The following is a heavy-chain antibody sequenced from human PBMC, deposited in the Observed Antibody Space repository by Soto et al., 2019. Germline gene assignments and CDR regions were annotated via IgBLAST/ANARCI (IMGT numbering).Heavy chain of an antibody. CDR2: ISAYNGNT. J-gene: IGHJ4*02. CDR3: ARDYGVPNYFDY. CDR1: CYTFTSYG. D-gene: IGHD4-17*01. Sequence: GASVKVSCKARCYTFTSYGIRLLRHAPGQGLECMGWISAYNGNTNYAQKLQGRVTMTTDTSTSTAYMELRSLRSDDTAVYYCARDYGVPNYFDYWGQGSLVTVSS. V-gene: IGHV1-18*01.